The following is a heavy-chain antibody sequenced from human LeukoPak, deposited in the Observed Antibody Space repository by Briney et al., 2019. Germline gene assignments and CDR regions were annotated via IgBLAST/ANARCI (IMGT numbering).Heavy chain of an antibody. J-gene: IGHJ1*01. CDR2: IKEDGSGK. CDR1: GFTFSSYG. CDR3: AKGPLITVAGMS. Sequence: GRSLRLSCAASGFTFSSYGMHWVRQAPRKGLEWVAKIKEDGSGKYYVDSVKGRFTISRDNAKNSLYLQMNSLRGEDTAVYYCAKGPLITVAGMSWGQGTLVTVSS. D-gene: IGHD6-19*01. V-gene: IGHV3-7*01.